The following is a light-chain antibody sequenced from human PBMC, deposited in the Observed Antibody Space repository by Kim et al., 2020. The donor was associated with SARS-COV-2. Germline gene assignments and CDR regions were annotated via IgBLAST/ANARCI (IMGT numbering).Light chain of an antibody. CDR3: CSYARTSYV. V-gene: IGLV2-8*01. CDR2: QVS. Sequence: PRQSVTISCTVSSSDVGAYENVSWYQQHPGKAPKLMISQVSKRSSGVPDRFSGSKSGNTASLTVSGLQAEDEADYYCCSYARTSYVFGTGTKVTVL. J-gene: IGLJ1*01. CDR1: SSDVGAYEN.